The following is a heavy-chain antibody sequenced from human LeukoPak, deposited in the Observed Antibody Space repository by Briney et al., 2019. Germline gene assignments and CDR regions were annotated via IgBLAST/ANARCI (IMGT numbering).Heavy chain of an antibody. Sequence: GSLRLSCAASGFTFSSYAMSWVRQAPGKGLEWVSAISGSGGSTYYADSVKGRFTISRDNSKNTLYLQMNSLRAEDTAVYYCAKFLPTHIVVANYYFDYWGQGTLVTVSS. D-gene: IGHD2-21*01. J-gene: IGHJ4*02. CDR2: ISGSGGST. V-gene: IGHV3-23*01. CDR3: AKFLPTHIVVANYYFDY. CDR1: GFTFSSYA.